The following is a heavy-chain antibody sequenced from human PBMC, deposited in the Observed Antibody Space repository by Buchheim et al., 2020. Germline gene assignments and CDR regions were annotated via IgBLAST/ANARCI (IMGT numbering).Heavy chain of an antibody. J-gene: IGHJ4*02. D-gene: IGHD1-26*01. CDR2: IRDKAYGGTI. V-gene: IGHV3-49*04. Sequence: EVQLVESGGGLVQPGRSLRLSCTASGFTFGDYTVSWVRQAPGKGLEWVGLIRDKAYGGTIEYAASVKGRFTISRDDSKSIAYLQMNSLRTEDTAVYYCTRERRDSGSRIRDYWGQGTL. CDR1: GFTFGDYT. CDR3: TRERRDSGSRIRDY.